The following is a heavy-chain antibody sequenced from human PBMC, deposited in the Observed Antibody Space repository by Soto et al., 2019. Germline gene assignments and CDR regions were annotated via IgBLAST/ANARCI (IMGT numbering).Heavy chain of an antibody. V-gene: IGHV5-51*01. J-gene: IGHJ4*02. CDR3: ARTADSSAYYHHY. CDR1: GFSFISYW. CDR2: IYPGDSDT. Sequence: GESLKISCKGSGFSFISYWIAWVRQMPGKGLEWMGIIYPGDSDTRYSPSFQGQVTISADKSISTAYLQWSSLKASDTAMYYCARTADSSAYYHHYWGQGTLVTVSS. D-gene: IGHD3-22*01.